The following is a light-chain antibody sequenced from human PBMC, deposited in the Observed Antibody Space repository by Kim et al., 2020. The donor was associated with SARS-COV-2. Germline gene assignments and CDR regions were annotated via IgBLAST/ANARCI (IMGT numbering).Light chain of an antibody. J-gene: IGKJ2*01. CDR2: RVS. V-gene: IGKV2-30*01. CDR3: MQGTHWPYT. CDR1: ESLEYSDGYTH. Sequence: QPASISCRSSESLEYSDGYTHLHWFQQRPGQSPRRLIYRVSERDSGVPDRFSGSGSGTEFTLKISRVEAEDVGLYYCMQGTHWPYTFGQGTKLEI.